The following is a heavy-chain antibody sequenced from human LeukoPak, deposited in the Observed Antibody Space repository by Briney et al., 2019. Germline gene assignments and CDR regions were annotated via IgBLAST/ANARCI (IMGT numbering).Heavy chain of an antibody. CDR1: GFTFSSYP. J-gene: IGHJ4*02. CDR3: ARDGVVGSSSWFSNFDY. D-gene: IGHD6-13*01. CDR2: ISHDGSNK. Sequence: PGGSLRLSCAASGFTFSSYPMHWVRQAPGEGLEWVAVISHDGSNKYYADSVKGRFTISRDNSQNTLYLQMNSLRTEDTAVYYCARDGVVGSSSWFSNFDYWGQGTLVTVSS. V-gene: IGHV3-30*04.